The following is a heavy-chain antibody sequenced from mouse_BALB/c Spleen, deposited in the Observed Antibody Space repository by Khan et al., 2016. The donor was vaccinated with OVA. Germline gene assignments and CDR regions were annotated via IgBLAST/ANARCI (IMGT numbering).Heavy chain of an antibody. CDR1: GYTFTSYW. V-gene: IGHV1S81*02. CDR3: ARVSTRDY. J-gene: IGHJ2*01. Sequence: QVQLQQPGAELVKPGASVKLSCKASGYTFTSYWMHWVKQRPGQGLEWIGEINPSNGRTNYNEKFKGKATLTVDKSSSTAYMQLSSLTSEDSAVYYCARVSTRDYWGQGTTLTVSA. D-gene: IGHD3-1*01. CDR2: INPSNGRT.